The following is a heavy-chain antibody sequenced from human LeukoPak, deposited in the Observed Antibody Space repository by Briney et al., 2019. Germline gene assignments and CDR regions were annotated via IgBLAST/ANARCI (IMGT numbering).Heavy chain of an antibody. CDR1: GGSISSYY. Sequence: SETLSLTCTVSGGSISSYYWSWIRQPAGKGLEWIGRIYTSGSTNYNPSLKSRVTMSVDTSKTQFSLKLNSVTAADTAVYYCAREGLNMVRGVIPKEAWGWFDPWGQGTLVTVSS. CDR3: AREGLNMVRGVIPKEAWGWFDP. J-gene: IGHJ5*02. V-gene: IGHV4-4*07. CDR2: IYTSGST. D-gene: IGHD3-10*01.